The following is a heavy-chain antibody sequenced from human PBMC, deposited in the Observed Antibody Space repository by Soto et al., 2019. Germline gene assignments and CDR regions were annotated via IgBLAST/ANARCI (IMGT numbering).Heavy chain of an antibody. CDR2: INHSGST. J-gene: IGHJ4*02. D-gene: IGHD2-2*01. Sequence: QVQLQQWGAGLLKPSETLSLTCAVYGGSFSGYYWSWIRQPPGKGLEWIGEINHSGSTNYNPSLKSRVTISVDTSKNQFSLKLSSVTAADTAVYHCARGGSRYCSSTSCYSGLDYWGQGTLVTVSS. V-gene: IGHV4-34*01. CDR3: ARGGSRYCSSTSCYSGLDY. CDR1: GGSFSGYY.